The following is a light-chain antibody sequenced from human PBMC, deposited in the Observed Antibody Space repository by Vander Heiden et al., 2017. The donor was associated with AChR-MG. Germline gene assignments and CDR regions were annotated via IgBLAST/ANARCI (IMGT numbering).Light chain of an antibody. J-gene: IGLJ3*02. CDR3: AAWDDSLSGRWV. Sequence: QSVLTQPPSASGTPGQRVIISCSGSRSNIGSNSVYWYQQFPGTAPKLLIYRNNERFSEVPGRFSGSKSGTSASLAISGLRSDDEADYYCAAWDDSLSGRWVFGGGTRLTVL. CDR2: RNN. V-gene: IGLV1-47*01. CDR1: RSNIGSNS.